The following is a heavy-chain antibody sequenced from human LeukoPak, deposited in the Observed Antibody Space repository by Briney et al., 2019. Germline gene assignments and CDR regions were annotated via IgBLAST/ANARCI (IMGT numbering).Heavy chain of an antibody. J-gene: IGHJ4*02. D-gene: IGHD5-18*01. CDR3: ARAPRGYSYGYLDF. CDR1: GYTFTSYG. V-gene: IGHV1-18*04. Sequence: ASVKVSCKASGYTFTSYGISWVRQAPGQGLERMGWISGYNGNTNYAQKVQGRVNMTTDTSTSTAYMEPRSLRSDDTAVYYCARAPRGYSYGYLDFWGQGSLVTVPS. CDR2: ISGYNGNT.